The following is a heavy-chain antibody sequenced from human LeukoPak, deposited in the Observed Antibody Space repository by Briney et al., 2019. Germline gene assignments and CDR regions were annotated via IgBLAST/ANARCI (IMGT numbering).Heavy chain of an antibody. D-gene: IGHD4-17*01. CDR1: GFTFDDYA. Sequence: SLRLSCAASGFTFDDYAMHWVRQAPGKGLEWVSGISWNSNNIDYADSVKGRFTISRDNAKNSLYLQKNSLRADDTALYYCAKVAGDRNYFDYWGQGTLVTVSS. J-gene: IGHJ4*02. CDR2: ISWNSNNI. V-gene: IGHV3-9*01. CDR3: AKVAGDRNYFDY.